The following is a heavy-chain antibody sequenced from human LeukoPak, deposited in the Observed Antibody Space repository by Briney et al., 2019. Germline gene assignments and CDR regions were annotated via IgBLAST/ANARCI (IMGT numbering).Heavy chain of an antibody. J-gene: IGHJ4*02. V-gene: IGHV1-69*04. Sequence: SVKVPCKASGGTFSSYAISWVRQAPGQGLEWMGRIIPILGIANYEQKFQGRVTITADKSTSTAYMELSSLRSEDTAVYYCARDRKVFDYWGQGTLVTVSS. CDR1: GGTFSSYA. CDR2: IIPILGIA. CDR3: ARDRKVFDY.